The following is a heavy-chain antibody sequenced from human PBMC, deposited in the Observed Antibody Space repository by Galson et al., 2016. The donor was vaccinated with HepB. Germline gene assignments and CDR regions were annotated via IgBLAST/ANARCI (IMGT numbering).Heavy chain of an antibody. V-gene: IGHV3-11*06. D-gene: IGHD1-1*01. CDR3: ARTTTPPEYFDL. CDR1: GFTLRDHY. J-gene: IGHJ4*02. CDR2: ISSTSGYT. Sequence: SLRLSCATSGFTLRDHYMSWIRQAPGKGLEWVSYISSTSGYTNYLDSVKGRFTISRDNANASVHLQMNSLTAEDTATYYCARTTTPPEYFDLWGQGILVTVAS.